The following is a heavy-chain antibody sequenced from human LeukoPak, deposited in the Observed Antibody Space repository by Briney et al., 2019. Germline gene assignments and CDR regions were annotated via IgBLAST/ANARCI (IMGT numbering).Heavy chain of an antibody. CDR1: GGSFSGYY. Sequence: SETLSLTCAVYGGSFSGYYWSWIRQPPGKGLEWIGEINHSGSTNYNPSLKSRVTISVDTPKNQFSLKLSSVTAADTAVYYCARAPSAIGGAFDIWGQGTMVTVSS. D-gene: IGHD3-10*01. CDR2: INHSGST. J-gene: IGHJ3*02. V-gene: IGHV4-34*01. CDR3: ARAPSAIGGAFDI.